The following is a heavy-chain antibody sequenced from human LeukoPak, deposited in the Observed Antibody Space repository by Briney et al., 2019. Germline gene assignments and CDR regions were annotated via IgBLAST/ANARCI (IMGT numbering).Heavy chain of an antibody. CDR2: ISSDGSNE. CDR1: GFTFSSNA. Sequence: PGGSLRLSCAASGFTFSSNAMHWVRQSPGKGLEWVSVISSDGSNEYYGDSVKGRFTISRDNSKNTLYLQMNSLRGEDTAVYYCARAPTTRSPFDYWGQGTLVTVSS. J-gene: IGHJ4*02. V-gene: IGHV3-30*04. D-gene: IGHD1-1*01. CDR3: ARAPTTRSPFDY.